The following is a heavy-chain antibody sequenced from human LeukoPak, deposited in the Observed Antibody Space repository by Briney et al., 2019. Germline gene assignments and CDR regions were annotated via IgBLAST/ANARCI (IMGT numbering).Heavy chain of an antibody. V-gene: IGHV3-30*03. J-gene: IGHJ4*02. CDR1: GFTFSSYG. D-gene: IGHD5-12*01. CDR2: ISYDGSNK. Sequence: PGGSLRLSCAASGFTFSSYGMHWVRQAPGKGLEWVAVISYDGSNKYYADSVKGRFTISRDNSKNTLYLQMNSLRAEDTVVYYCARDRYGGYVPSYFDYWGQGTLVTVSS. CDR3: ARDRYGGYVPSYFDY.